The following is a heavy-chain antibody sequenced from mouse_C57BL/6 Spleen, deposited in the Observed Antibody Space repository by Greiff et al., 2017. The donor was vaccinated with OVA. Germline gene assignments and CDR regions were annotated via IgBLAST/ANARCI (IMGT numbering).Heavy chain of an antibody. CDR3: AWGRAFYFDY. CDR1: GYSITSGYY. CDR2: ISYDGSN. J-gene: IGHJ2*01. Sequence: DVKLQESGPGLVKPSQSLSLTCSVTGYSITSGYYWNWIRQFPGNKLEWMGYISYDGSNNYNPSLKNRISITRDTSKNQFFLKLNSVTTEDTATYYCAWGRAFYFDYWGQGTTLTVSS. D-gene: IGHD3-1*01. V-gene: IGHV3-6*01.